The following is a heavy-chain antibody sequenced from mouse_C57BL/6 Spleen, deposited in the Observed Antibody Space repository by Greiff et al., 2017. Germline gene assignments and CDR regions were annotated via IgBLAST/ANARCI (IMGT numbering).Heavy chain of an antibody. V-gene: IGHV1-80*01. Sequence: QVQLKESGAELVKPGASVKISCKASGYAFSSYWMNWVKQRPGKGLEWIGQIYPGDGDTNYNGKFKGKATLTADKSSSTAYMQLSSLTSEDSAVYFCARGPFRTFDYWGQGTTLTVSS. J-gene: IGHJ2*01. CDR3: ARGPFRTFDY. CDR1: GYAFSSYW. CDR2: IYPGDGDT.